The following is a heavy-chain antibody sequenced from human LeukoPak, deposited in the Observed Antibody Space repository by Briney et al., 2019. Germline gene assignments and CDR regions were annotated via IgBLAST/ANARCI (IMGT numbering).Heavy chain of an antibody. CDR1: GFTFSSYG. CDR3: AKIIIAVAGDDDAFGI. Sequence: GGSLRLSCAASGFTFSSYGMHWVRQAPGKGLEWVAVISYDGSNKYYADSVKGRFTISRDNSKNTLYLQMNSLRAEDTAVYYCAKIIIAVAGDDDAFGIWGQGTMVTVSS. V-gene: IGHV3-30*18. CDR2: ISYDGSNK. D-gene: IGHD6-19*01. J-gene: IGHJ3*02.